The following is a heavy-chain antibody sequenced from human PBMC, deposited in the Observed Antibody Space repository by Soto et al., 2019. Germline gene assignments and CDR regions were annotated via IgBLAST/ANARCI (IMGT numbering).Heavy chain of an antibody. V-gene: IGHV1-69*13. D-gene: IGHD5-12*01. J-gene: IGHJ6*02. CDR2: IIPIFGTA. Sequence: ASVKVSCKASGGTFSSYAISWVRQAPGQGLEWMGRIIPIFGTANYAQKFQGRVTITADESTSTAYMELSSLRSEDTAVYYCSRRDGYSGYDYYYYYGMDVWGQGTTVTVSS. CDR3: SRRDGYSGYDYYYYYGMDV. CDR1: GGTFSSYA.